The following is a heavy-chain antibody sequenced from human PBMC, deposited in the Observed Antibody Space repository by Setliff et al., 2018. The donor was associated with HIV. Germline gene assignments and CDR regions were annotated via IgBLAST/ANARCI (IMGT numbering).Heavy chain of an antibody. CDR2: MNPNSGNK. CDR3: ARGRGWLQGFEL. D-gene: IGHD5-12*01. Sequence: WASVKVSCKASGYSFTRYDINWVRQATGQGLEWMAWMNPNSGNKGYAQRFQGRVTMTRNTSISTAYMELSSLRSEDTAVYYCARGRGWLQGFELWGQGTLVTVTS. CDR1: GYSFTRYD. V-gene: IGHV1-8*01. J-gene: IGHJ4*02.